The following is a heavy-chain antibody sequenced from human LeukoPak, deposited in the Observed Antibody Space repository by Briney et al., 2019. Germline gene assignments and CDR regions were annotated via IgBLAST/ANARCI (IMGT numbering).Heavy chain of an antibody. J-gene: IGHJ4*02. CDR1: EFTFSTYA. CDR3: AKALDFDSGYDFAIFDY. V-gene: IGHV3-23*01. D-gene: IGHD5-12*01. Sequence: GGSLRLSCAASEFTFSTYAMSWVRQAPGKGLEWVSAISGSGGSTYYADSVKGRFTISRDNSKNTLYLQMNSLRAEDTAVYYCAKALDFDSGYDFAIFDYWGQGTLVTVSS. CDR2: ISGSGGST.